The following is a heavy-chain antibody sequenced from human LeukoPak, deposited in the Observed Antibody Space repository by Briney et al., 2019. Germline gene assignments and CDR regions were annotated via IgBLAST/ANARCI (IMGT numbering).Heavy chain of an antibody. CDR2: ISGSGGST. V-gene: IGHV3-23*01. D-gene: IGHD5-12*01. CDR1: GFTFSSYA. J-gene: IGHJ6*02. Sequence: PGGSLRLSCAASGFTFSSYAMSWARQAPGKGLEWVSAISGSGGSTYYADSVKGRFTISRDNSKNTLYLQMNSLRAEDTAVYYCAKGDEWLRSQYYYYYGMDVWGQGTTVTVS. CDR3: AKGDEWLRSQYYYYYGMDV.